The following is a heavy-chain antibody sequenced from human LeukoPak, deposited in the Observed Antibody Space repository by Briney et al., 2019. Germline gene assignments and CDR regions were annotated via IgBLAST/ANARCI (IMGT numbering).Heavy chain of an antibody. CDR3: ARSTKAIVVVPAAIDWFDP. CDR1: GGTFSSYA. Sequence: WASVKVSCKASGGTFSSYAISWVRQAPGQGLEWMGGIIPIFGTANYAQKFQGRVTTTADESTSTAYMELSSLRSEDTAVYYCARSTKAIVVVPAAIDWFDPWGQGTLVTVSS. V-gene: IGHV1-69*13. J-gene: IGHJ5*02. CDR2: IIPIFGTA. D-gene: IGHD2-2*02.